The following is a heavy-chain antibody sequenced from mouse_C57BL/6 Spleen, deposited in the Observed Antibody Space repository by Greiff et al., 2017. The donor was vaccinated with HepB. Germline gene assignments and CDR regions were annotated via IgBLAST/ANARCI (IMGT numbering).Heavy chain of an antibody. V-gene: IGHV1-63*01. Sequence: VQLQQSGAELVRPGTSVKMSCKASGYTFTNYWIGWAKQRPGHGLEWIGDIYPGGGYTNYNEKLKGKATLTADKSSSTAYMQFSSLTSEDSAIYYCARVENGYHWYFDVWGTVTTVTVSS. CDR1: GYTFTNYW. J-gene: IGHJ1*03. D-gene: IGHD2-2*01. CDR2: IYPGGGYT. CDR3: ARVENGYHWYFDV.